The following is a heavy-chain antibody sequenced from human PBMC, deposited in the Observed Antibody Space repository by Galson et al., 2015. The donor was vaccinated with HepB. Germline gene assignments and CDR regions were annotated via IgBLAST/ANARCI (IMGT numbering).Heavy chain of an antibody. CDR3: VRGYNGFDS. Sequence: SLRLSCAVSGFTFSDHYMDWVRQAPGKGLEWVARSRNKLHSYSTEYGTSVKGRFTISRDFSKNSLLLQMNSLKTEDTAGYYCVRGYNGFDSWGQGTLVTVTS. CDR1: GFTFSDHY. V-gene: IGHV3-72*01. J-gene: IGHJ5*01. D-gene: IGHD5-24*01. CDR2: SRNKLHSYST.